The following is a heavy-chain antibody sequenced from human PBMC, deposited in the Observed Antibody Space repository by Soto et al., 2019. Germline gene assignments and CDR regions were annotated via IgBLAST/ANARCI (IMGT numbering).Heavy chain of an antibody. D-gene: IGHD3-3*01. Sequence: EVQLLESGGGLVQPGGSLRLSCAASGFTFSSYAMSWVRQAPGKGLEWVSAISGSGGSTYYADSVKGRFTISRDNSKNTLYLQMNSLRAEDTDVYYCAKDDSALRFVTQCCDYWGQGTLVTVSS. CDR1: GFTFSSYA. CDR3: AKDDSALRFVTQCCDY. V-gene: IGHV3-23*01. CDR2: ISGSGGST. J-gene: IGHJ4*02.